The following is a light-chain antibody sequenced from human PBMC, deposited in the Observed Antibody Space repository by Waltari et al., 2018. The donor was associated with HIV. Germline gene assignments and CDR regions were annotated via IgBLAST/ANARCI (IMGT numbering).Light chain of an antibody. CDR1: QSVSTN. Sequence: VMTPSSAPLAVFPGERATLSCRASQSVSTNLAWYQQKPGQAPRLLIYGASTMATGLPARFSGSGSGTEFILTISRLQSEDFAVYYCQQYNNWPPYTFGQGTKLEIK. V-gene: IGKV3-15*01. CDR2: GAS. CDR3: QQYNNWPPYT. J-gene: IGKJ2*01.